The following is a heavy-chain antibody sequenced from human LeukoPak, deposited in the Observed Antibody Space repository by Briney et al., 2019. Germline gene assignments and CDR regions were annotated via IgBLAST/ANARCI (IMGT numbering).Heavy chain of an antibody. V-gene: IGHV3-7*01. Sequence: GGSLRLSCEVSGFVFGRYWMSWVRQAPGKGLEWVSNINQDGGTRHYVGSVKGRFTTSRDNSKKSLFLQMNSLRVEDTAVYYCARISRSRRSLDYWGQGTLVTVSS. CDR2: INQDGGTR. D-gene: IGHD1-26*01. CDR1: GFVFGRYW. J-gene: IGHJ4*02. CDR3: ARISRSRRSLDY.